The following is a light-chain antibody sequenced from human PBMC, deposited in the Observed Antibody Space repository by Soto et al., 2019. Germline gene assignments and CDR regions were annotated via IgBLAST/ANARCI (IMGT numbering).Light chain of an antibody. Sequence: DLQMTQSPSTLSASLGDSVTITCRASQSISRWLAWYQQKPGKAPKLLIYDASTLESVVQSRFSGRGSGTDSTLTIRSLQPDDFATYYCKQYNSYWTCGQGTKVDIK. CDR2: DAS. J-gene: IGKJ1*01. V-gene: IGKV1-5*01. CDR3: KQYNSYWT. CDR1: QSISRW.